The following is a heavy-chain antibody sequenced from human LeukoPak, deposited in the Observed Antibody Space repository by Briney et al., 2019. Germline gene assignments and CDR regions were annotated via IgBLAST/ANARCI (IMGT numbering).Heavy chain of an antibody. CDR3: AREVGGYSSGWYWFDP. Sequence: GGSLRLSCAASGFTFSDSSMHWVRQAPGKGLEWVAVISFDGRNKFYGDSVKGRFIISRDNSKNTLYLQMNSLRAEDTAVYYCAREVGGYSSGWYWFDPWGQGTLVTVSS. J-gene: IGHJ5*02. V-gene: IGHV3-30*03. CDR2: ISFDGRNK. CDR1: GFTFSDSS. D-gene: IGHD6-19*01.